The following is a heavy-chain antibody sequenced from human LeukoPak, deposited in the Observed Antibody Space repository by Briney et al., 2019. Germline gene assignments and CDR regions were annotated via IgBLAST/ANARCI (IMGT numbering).Heavy chain of an antibody. CDR1: RFTFSSYA. D-gene: IGHD2-21*02. CDR2: ISYDGRQT. J-gene: IGHJ6*02. Sequence: GGSLRLSCVASRFTFSSYAMHWVRQIAGKGLDWVAVISYDGRQTYYADSVKGRFTVSRDNSKNTVYLQMNRLRAEDTAVYYCARVAVTEIYYYYGLDVWGQGTTDTVSS. CDR3: ARVAVTEIYYYYGLDV. V-gene: IGHV3-30*04.